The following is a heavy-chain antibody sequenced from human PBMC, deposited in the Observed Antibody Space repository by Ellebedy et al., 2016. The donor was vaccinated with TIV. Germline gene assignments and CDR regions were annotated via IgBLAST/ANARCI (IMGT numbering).Heavy chain of an antibody. CDR3: ATDGSYGDYRSPTHAFEM. D-gene: IGHD4-17*01. V-gene: IGHV3-7*01. Sequence: GRSLRLSCGASGFSFRSYWMTWVRQAPGKGLEWVANINQGGSDKYYVDSVKGRFTVSRDNAQNSLFLQMNSLRAEDTAVYYCATDGSYGDYRSPTHAFEMWGQGTLVTVSS. J-gene: IGHJ3*02. CDR1: GFSFRSYW. CDR2: INQGGSDK.